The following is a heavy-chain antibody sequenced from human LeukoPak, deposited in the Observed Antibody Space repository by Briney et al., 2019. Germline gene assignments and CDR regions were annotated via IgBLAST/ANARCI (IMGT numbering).Heavy chain of an antibody. CDR1: GYTISSGYY. D-gene: IGHD3-10*01. J-gene: IGHJ5*02. V-gene: IGHV4-38-2*02. CDR2: IYHSGST. Sequence: IPSETLSLTCTVSGYTISSGYYWGWIRQPPGKGLEWIGSIYHSGSTYYNPSLKSRVTISVDTSKNQFSLKLSSVTAADTAVYYCARGPRFVVRGINWFDPWGQGTLVTVSS. CDR3: ARGPRFVVRGINWFDP.